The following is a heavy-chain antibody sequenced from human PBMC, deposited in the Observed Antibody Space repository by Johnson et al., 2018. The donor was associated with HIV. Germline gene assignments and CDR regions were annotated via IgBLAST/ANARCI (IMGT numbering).Heavy chain of an antibody. CDR1: GFTFDDYG. CDR2: INWDGGST. V-gene: IGHV3-20*04. J-gene: IGHJ3*02. D-gene: IGHD1-7*01. CDR3: ARDRAWNYEGAFDI. Sequence: MLLVESGGGVVRPGGSLRLSCAASGFTFDDYGMSWVRQAPGKGLEWVSGINWDGGSTGYADSVKGRFIISRDNSKNTLYLQMNSLRAEDTAVYYCARDRAWNYEGAFDIWGQGTMVTVSS.